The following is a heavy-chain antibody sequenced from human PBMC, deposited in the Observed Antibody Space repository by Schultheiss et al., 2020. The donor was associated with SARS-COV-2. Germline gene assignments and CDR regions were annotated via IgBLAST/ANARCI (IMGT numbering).Heavy chain of an antibody. D-gene: IGHD6-13*01. CDR2: IYHSGST. Sequence: SETLSLTCTVSGGSISSGGYYWSWIRQPPGKGLDWIGEIYHSGSTNYNPSLKSRVIISVDTSKNQFSLKLSSVTAADTAVYYCARDSRRIAAAGSHEYYFDYWGQGTLVTVSS. V-gene: IGHV4-39*07. CDR1: GGSISSGGYY. J-gene: IGHJ4*02. CDR3: ARDSRRIAAAGSHEYYFDY.